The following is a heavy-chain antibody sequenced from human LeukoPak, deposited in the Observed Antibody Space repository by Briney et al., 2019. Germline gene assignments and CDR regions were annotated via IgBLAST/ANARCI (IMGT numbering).Heavy chain of an antibody. V-gene: IGHV4-4*07. CDR1: GGSISSYY. J-gene: IGHJ4*02. CDR2: IHTSGST. Sequence: SETLSLTCTVSGGSISSYYWSWIRQPAGKGLEWIGRIHTSGSTNYNPSLKSRVTMSVDTSKNQFSLKLSSVTAADTAVYYCAREIGFKGSFDWLLQYYFDYWGQGTLVTVSS. D-gene: IGHD3-9*01. CDR3: AREIGFKGSFDWLLQYYFDY.